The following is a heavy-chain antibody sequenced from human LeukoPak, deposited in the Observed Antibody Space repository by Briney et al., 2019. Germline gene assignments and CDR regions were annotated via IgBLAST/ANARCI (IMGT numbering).Heavy chain of an antibody. CDR1: GFTFTGYY. D-gene: IGHD2-8*01. V-gene: IGHV1-2*02. CDR2: INPNSGGT. CDR3: ARGDVVLMVYAAPEYYFDY. Sequence: ASVNVSCKASGFTFTGYYMHWVRRAPGQGLEWMGWINPNSGGTNYAQKFQGRVTMTRDTSITTAYMELSRLRSDDTAVYYCARGDVVLMVYAAPEYYFDYWGQGTLVTVSS. J-gene: IGHJ4*02.